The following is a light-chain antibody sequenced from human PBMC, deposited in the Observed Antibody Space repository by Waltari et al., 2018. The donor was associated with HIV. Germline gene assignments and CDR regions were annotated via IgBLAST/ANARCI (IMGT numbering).Light chain of an antibody. V-gene: IGLV2-18*02. CDR2: EVN. Sequence: QSALTQPPSVSGSLGQSVTISCTGTRGDVRRYNLFSWYQQVPGTAPKLMIYEVNNRPSGVPDRFSGSKSGSTASLTISGLQAEDETDYYCSSYTISSTYVFGTGTKVTVL. J-gene: IGLJ1*01. CDR1: RGDVRRYNL. CDR3: SSYTISSTYV.